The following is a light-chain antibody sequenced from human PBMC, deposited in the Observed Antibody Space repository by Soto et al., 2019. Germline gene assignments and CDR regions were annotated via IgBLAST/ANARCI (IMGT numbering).Light chain of an antibody. CDR3: QSWSTGIQV. Sequence: QLVLTQSPSASASLGASVKLTCTLSSGHSSYAIAWHQQQPEKGPRYLMKLTSDGSHSKGDWIPDRFSGSSSGAARYLTIASLQSDDGADYYCQSWSTGIQVFGGGTKLTVL. V-gene: IGLV4-69*01. CDR1: SGHSSYA. J-gene: IGLJ2*01. CDR2: LTSDGSH.